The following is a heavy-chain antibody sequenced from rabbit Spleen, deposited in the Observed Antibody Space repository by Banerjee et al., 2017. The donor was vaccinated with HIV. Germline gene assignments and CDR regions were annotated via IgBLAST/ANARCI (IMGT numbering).Heavy chain of an antibody. J-gene: IGHJ4*01. V-gene: IGHV1S45*01. CDR2: INVATGKP. CDR1: GFSFGDRDV. Sequence: QEQLVESGGGLVQPTGSLTLTCKASGFSFGDRDVMCWVRQAPGKGLEWIACINVATGKPVYATWAKGRFTISKASSTTVTLQMTSLTAADTATYFCARYIPHGGDPGYGNLWGPGTLVTVS. CDR3: ARYIPHGGDPGYGNL. D-gene: IGHD7-1*01.